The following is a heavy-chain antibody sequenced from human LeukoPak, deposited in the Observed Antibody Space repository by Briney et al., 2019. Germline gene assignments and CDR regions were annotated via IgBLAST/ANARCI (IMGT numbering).Heavy chain of an antibody. J-gene: IGHJ3*01. CDR2: INHSGST. D-gene: IGHD3-9*01. CDR1: GGSFSGYY. Sequence: PSETLSLTCAVYGGSFSGYYWSWIRQPPGKGLEWIGGINHSGSTNYNPSLKSRVTISVDTSKNQFSLKLSSVTAADTAVYYCASRTLRYFDPITWGQGTMVTVSS. CDR3: ASRTLRYFDPIT. V-gene: IGHV4-34*01.